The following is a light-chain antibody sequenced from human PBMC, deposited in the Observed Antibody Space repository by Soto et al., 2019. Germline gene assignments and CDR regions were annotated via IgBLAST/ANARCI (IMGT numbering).Light chain of an antibody. CDR1: SSDIGSYDY. J-gene: IGLJ1*01. Sequence: QSALTQPASVSGSPGQSITISCTGTSSDIGSYDYVYWYQQHPGKAPNLIIYEVTNRPSGVSNRFSGSKSGNTASLTISGLQAEDEADYYCSSFTSTSTRLFGSGTKVTVL. CDR3: SSFTSTSTRL. CDR2: EVT. V-gene: IGLV2-14*01.